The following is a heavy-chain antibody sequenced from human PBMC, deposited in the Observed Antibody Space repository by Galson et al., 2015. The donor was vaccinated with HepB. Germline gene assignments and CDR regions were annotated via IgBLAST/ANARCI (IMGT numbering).Heavy chain of an antibody. CDR2: VTRQHTT. J-gene: IGHJ4*02. V-gene: IGHV3-23*01. CDR3: ASDHPSSGWPVFDN. CDR1: DYALSSSA. D-gene: IGHD6-19*01. Sequence: SLRLSCAATDYALSSSAMNWVRQAPGKGLEWVAGVTRQHTTYSAASGQGRFSISRDNSNNIVYLQMNSLRVDDTAIYYCASDHPSSGWPVFDNWGQGTLVTVSS.